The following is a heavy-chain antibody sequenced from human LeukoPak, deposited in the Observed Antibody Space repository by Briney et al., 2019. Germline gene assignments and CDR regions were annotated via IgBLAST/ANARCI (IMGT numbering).Heavy chain of an antibody. CDR3: ATLMVVTARGGDY. J-gene: IGHJ4*02. Sequence: PSETLSLTCTVSGGSISSHYWSWIRQSPGKGLEWIGYIYYSGSTNYNPSLKSRVTISVDTSKNQFSLKLSSVTAADTAVYYCATLMVVTARGGDYWGQGTLVTVSS. D-gene: IGHD2-21*02. CDR2: IYYSGST. V-gene: IGHV4-59*11. CDR1: GGSISSHY.